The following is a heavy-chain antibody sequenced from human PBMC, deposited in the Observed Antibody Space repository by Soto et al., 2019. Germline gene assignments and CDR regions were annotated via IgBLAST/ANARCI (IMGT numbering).Heavy chain of an antibody. CDR2: ISGNAVAK. D-gene: IGHD3-10*01. V-gene: IGHV3-23*01. CDR3: VKDAISMVRGTNNWFDP. Sequence: EVNLLESGGDLVQPGGSLTLSCGASGFTFDNHAMSWVRQAPGKGLEWVSAISGNAVAKYYADSVKGRFTISRDNSNNMVYLQMNRLRGEDTGIYYCVKDAISMVRGTNNWFDPWGQGTLVTVSS. CDR1: GFTFDNHA. J-gene: IGHJ5*02.